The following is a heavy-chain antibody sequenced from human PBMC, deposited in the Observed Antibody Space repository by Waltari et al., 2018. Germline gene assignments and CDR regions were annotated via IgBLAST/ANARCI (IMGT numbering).Heavy chain of an antibody. CDR3: ARGPSSWRGVYYFDY. CDR2: INHRGSI. D-gene: IGHD2-2*01. J-gene: IGHJ4*02. V-gene: IGHV4-34*01. CDR1: GGSFSGYY. Sequence: QLQLQQWGAGLLKPSETLSLTCAVYGGSFSGYYWSWIRQPPGKGLEWIGEINHRGSINYNPSLKSRVTISVDTAKNQFSLKLSSVTAADTAVYYCARGPSSWRGVYYFDYWGQGTLVTVSS.